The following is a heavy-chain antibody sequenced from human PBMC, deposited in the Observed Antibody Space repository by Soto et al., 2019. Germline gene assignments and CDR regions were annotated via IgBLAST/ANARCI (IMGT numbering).Heavy chain of an antibody. Sequence: GGSLRLSCKGSGYSFNNYWIGWVRQMPGKGLEWMGIIYLADSETRYSPSFQGQVTMSADKSISTAYLQWTSLKASDTAIYYCARPSTNGWEFRIAFVIWGQGTMVTVS. J-gene: IGHJ3*02. CDR3: ARPSTNGWEFRIAFVI. CDR2: IYLADSET. D-gene: IGHD2-8*01. V-gene: IGHV5-51*01. CDR1: GYSFNNYW.